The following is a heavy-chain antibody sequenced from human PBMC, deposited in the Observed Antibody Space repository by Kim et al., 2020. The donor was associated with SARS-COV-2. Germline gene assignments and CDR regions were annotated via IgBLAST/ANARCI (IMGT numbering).Heavy chain of an antibody. CDR2: IDCGNGNT. Sequence: ASVKVSCKTSGHFFTRDSIHWVRQAPGQGLEWMGGIDCGNGNTIYSQKFQGRVTSTTDTSASTAYMELSFLRSEDSAVYYCLGGFYFDYWGQGTLVTASS. V-gene: IGHV1-3*01. CDR1: GHFFTRDS. CDR3: LGGFYFDY. D-gene: IGHD3-16*01. J-gene: IGHJ4*02.